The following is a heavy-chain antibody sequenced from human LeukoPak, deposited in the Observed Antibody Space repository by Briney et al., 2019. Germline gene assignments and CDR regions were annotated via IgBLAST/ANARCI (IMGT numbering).Heavy chain of an antibody. CDR1: GFTFGSPW. V-gene: IGHV3-74*01. CDR2: INSDGSWT. CDR3: VSFYETY. Sequence: PGGSLRLSCAASGFTFGSPWMHWVRQAPGKGLVWVSHINSDGSWTTYVDSVKGRFTISKDNAKNMVYLQMNNLRAEDTAVYYCVSFYETYWGRGTLVTVSS. D-gene: IGHD2-2*01. J-gene: IGHJ4*02.